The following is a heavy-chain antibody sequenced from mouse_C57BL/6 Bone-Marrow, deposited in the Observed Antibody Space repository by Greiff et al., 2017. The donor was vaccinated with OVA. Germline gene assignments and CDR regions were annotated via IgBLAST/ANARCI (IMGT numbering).Heavy chain of an antibody. Sequence: EVKLMESGPELVKPGASVKMSCKASGYTFTDYNMHWVKQSHGKSLEWIGYINPNNGGTNYNQKFKGKATLTVNKSSSTAYMELRSLTSEDSAVYFCASSLLNYPYERFAYWGQGTLVTVSA. D-gene: IGHD2-10*01. J-gene: IGHJ3*01. CDR2: INPNNGGT. CDR3: ASSLLNYPYERFAY. CDR1: GYTFTDYN. V-gene: IGHV1-22*01.